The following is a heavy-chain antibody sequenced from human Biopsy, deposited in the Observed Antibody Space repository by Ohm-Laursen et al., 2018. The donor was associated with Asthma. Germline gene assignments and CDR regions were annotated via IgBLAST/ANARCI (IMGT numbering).Heavy chain of an antibody. V-gene: IGHV3-30*03. CDR3: ARQSGQDYGDSSGFDI. Sequence: SLRPSCAASGFVFSQCGMHWVRPGPGKGLEWVALVSSDGHNKYYEDSVKGRFTISRDNSRNRLYLQINRLTVEDSAVYFCARQSGQDYGDSSGFDIWGQGTKVAVSS. CDR1: GFVFSQCG. CDR2: VSSDGHNK. J-gene: IGHJ3*02. D-gene: IGHD3-22*01.